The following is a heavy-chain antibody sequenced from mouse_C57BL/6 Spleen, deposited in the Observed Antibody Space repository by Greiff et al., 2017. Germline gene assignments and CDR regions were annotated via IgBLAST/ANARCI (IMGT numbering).Heavy chain of an antibody. CDR3: AKGGDYRDYAMDY. Sequence: VKLQESGPGLVQPSQSLSITCTVSGFSLTSYGVHWVRQSPGKGLEWLGVIWRGGSTDYNAAFMSRLSITKDNSKSQVFFKMNSLQADDTAIYYCAKGGDYRDYAMDYWGQGTSVTVSS. V-gene: IGHV2-5*01. CDR2: IWRGGST. CDR1: GFSLTSYG. D-gene: IGHD2-4*01. J-gene: IGHJ4*01.